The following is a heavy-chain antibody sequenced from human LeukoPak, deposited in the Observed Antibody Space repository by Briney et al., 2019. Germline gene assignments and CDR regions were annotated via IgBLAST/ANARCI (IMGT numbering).Heavy chain of an antibody. CDR2: ISDSSSSI. Sequence: GGSLRLSCGASGFXFSGYSINWVRQAVGKGLEWVSYISDSSSSIYYADSVKGRFTISRDNAKNSLYLQMNSLRDEDTAVYYCARRAAGRPGADYFQHWGQGILVTVSS. V-gene: IGHV3-48*02. CDR1: GFXFSGYS. CDR3: ARRAAGRPGADYFQH. D-gene: IGHD3-10*01. J-gene: IGHJ1*01.